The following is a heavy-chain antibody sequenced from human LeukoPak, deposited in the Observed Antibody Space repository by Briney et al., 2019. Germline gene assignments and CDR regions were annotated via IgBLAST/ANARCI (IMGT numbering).Heavy chain of an antibody. V-gene: IGHV4-39*01. J-gene: IGHJ4*02. D-gene: IGHD1-26*01. CDR2: IYYSGST. CDR1: GGSISSSSYY. CDR3: AILRGATADY. Sequence: SETLSLTCTVSGGSISSSSYYRGWIRQPPGKGLEWIGSIYYSGSTYYNPSLKSRVTMSVDTSKNQFSLNLSSVTAADTAVYYCAILRGATADYWGQGTLVTVSS.